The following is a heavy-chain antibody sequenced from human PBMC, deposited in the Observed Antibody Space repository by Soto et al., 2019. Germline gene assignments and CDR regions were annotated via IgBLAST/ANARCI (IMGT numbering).Heavy chain of an antibody. V-gene: IGHV3-11*01. CDR2: ISSSGSTI. CDR3: AREGYKATTAIFGVLTP. D-gene: IGHD3-3*01. Sequence: WGSLRLSCAASGFTFSDYYMSWIRQAPGKGLEWVSYISSSGSTIYYADSVKGRFTISRDNAKNSLYLQMNSLRAEDTAVYYCAREGYKATTAIFGVLTPWGQGTLVTVSS. J-gene: IGHJ5*02. CDR1: GFTFSDYY.